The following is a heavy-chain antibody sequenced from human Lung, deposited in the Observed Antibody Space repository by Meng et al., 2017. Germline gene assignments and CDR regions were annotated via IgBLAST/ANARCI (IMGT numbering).Heavy chain of an antibody. Sequence: QGQLRQWGAGLLKPSETLSLPCAVYGGSFSGYYWSWSRQPPGKGLEWIGEINHSGSTNYNPSLKSRVTISVDTSKNQFSLKLSSVTAADTAVYYCARPKQANWYFDLWGRGTLVTVSS. V-gene: IGHV4-34*02. J-gene: IGHJ2*01. CDR1: GGSFSGYY. D-gene: IGHD1/OR15-1a*01. CDR3: ARPKQANWYFDL. CDR2: INHSGST.